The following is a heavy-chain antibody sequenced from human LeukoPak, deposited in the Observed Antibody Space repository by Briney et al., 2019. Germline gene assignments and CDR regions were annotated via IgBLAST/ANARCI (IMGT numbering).Heavy chain of an antibody. CDR3: AKDRAGYYYYGMDV. CDR2: ISYDGSNK. Sequence: GGSLRLSCAASGFTFSSYGMHWVRQAPGKGLEWVAVISYDGSNKYYADSVKGRFTISRDNSKNTLYLLMNSLRAEDTAVYYCAKDRAGYYYYGMDVWGQGTTVTVSS. V-gene: IGHV3-30*18. CDR1: GFTFSSYG. D-gene: IGHD6-13*01. J-gene: IGHJ6*02.